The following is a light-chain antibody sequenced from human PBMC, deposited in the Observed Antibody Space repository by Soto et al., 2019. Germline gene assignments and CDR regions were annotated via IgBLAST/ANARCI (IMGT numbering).Light chain of an antibody. J-gene: IGKJ4*01. CDR1: QGISSY. V-gene: IGKV1-9*01. Sequence: DIQLTQSPSFLSPSVGDRVTITCRASQGISSYLAGYQQKPWKAPKLLIHASSTLQSGVPSRFSGTGSGTDFNLTNSSLQPTDFPTYDCEDHNCYPLTFSGGTKVVIK. CDR3: EDHNCYPLT. CDR2: ASS.